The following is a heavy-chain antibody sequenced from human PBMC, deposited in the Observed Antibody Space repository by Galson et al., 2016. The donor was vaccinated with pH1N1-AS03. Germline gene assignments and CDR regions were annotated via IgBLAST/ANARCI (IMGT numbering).Heavy chain of an antibody. J-gene: IGHJ4*02. CDR1: GFTFSDYS. V-gene: IGHV3-48*01. D-gene: IGHD2-15*01. Sequence: SLRLSCAASGFTFSDYSTNWVRQSPGKGLEWVSYISSSSTTIYYADSVKGRFTISRDNAKNSLYLQMNNLKAEDTAIYYCAKDRLRSGGMWGQGTLVTVSS. CDR3: AKDRLRSGGM. CDR2: ISSSSTTI.